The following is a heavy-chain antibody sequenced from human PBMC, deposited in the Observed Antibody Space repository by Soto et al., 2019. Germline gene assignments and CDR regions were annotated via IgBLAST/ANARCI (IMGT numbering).Heavy chain of an antibody. J-gene: IGHJ4*02. CDR2: ISGSGGST. D-gene: IGHD5-18*01. CDR3: AKDNGGIGYSYGYALDY. V-gene: IGHV3-23*01. Sequence: EVQLLESGGGLVQPGGSLRLSCAASGFTFSSYAMSWVRQAPGKGLEWVSAISGSGGSTYYADSVKGRFTISRDNSKNTLYLQMNSLRAEDTAVYYCAKDNGGIGYSYGYALDYWGQGTLVTVSS. CDR1: GFTFSSYA.